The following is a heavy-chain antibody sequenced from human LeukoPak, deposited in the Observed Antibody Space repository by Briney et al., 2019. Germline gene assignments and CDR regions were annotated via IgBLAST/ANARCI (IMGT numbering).Heavy chain of an antibody. CDR1: GXSXXXXW. V-gene: IGHV3-7*03. J-gene: IGHJ4*02. CDR2: INQDGSEK. CDR3: GRGPGYRSDY. Sequence: GGSLRLSCAASGXSXXXXWXXXXXXAXGXGLEWVANINQDGSEKNYVGSVKGRFTISRDSAKKSLYLQMNSLRAEDTAVYYCGRGPGYRSDYWGQGTLVTVSS. D-gene: IGHD5-12*01.